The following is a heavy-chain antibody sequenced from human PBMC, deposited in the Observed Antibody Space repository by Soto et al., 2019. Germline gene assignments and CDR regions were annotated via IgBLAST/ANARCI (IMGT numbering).Heavy chain of an antibody. CDR2: IYYSGST. J-gene: IGHJ4*02. V-gene: IGHV4-39*07. CDR3: AADYGEPRRWLTY. D-gene: IGHD4-17*01. CDR1: GGSISSSSYY. Sequence: SETLSLTCTVAGGSISSSSYYWGWIRQPPGKGLEWIGSIYYSGSTNYNPSLKSRVTISVDMSKNQFSLKLSSVTAADTAVYYCAADYGEPRRWLTYWGQGNLVTVSS.